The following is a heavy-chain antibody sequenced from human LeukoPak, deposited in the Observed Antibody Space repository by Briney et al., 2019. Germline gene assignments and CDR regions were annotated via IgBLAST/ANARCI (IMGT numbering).Heavy chain of an antibody. D-gene: IGHD6-13*01. CDR3: ARHADPLRQQLVRGGDY. CDR1: GGSISSSSYY. Sequence: SETLSLTCTVSGGSISSSSYYWGWIRQPPGKGLEWIGSIYYSGSTYYNPSLKSRVTISVDTSKNQFSLTLSSVTAADTAVYYCARHADPLRQQLVRGGDYWGQGTLVTVSS. V-gene: IGHV4-39*01. J-gene: IGHJ4*02. CDR2: IYYSGST.